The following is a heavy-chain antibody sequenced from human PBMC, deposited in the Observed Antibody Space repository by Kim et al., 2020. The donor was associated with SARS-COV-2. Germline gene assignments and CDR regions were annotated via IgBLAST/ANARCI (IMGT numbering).Heavy chain of an antibody. CDR3: ARDRRYDISGPDY. J-gene: IGHJ4*02. V-gene: IGHV4-31*02. Sequence: YNPSLKSRVTISVDTSKNQFSLKLSSVTAADTAVYYCARDRRYDISGPDYWGQGTLVTVSS. D-gene: IGHD3-22*01.